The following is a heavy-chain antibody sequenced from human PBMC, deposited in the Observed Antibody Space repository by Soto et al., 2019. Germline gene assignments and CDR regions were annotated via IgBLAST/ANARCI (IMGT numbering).Heavy chain of an antibody. Sequence: PGGSLKISCKGSGYSFTSYWISWGGQMPGKGLEGKGRIDPSDSYTNYSPSFQGHVTISADKSISTAYLQWSSLKASDTAMYYCAIPFVSVDTAMVREEEYFQHWGQGTLVTAPQ. D-gene: IGHD5-18*01. V-gene: IGHV5-10-1*01. CDR3: AIPFVSVDTAMVREEEYFQH. J-gene: IGHJ1*01. CDR1: GYSFTSYW. CDR2: IDPSDSYT.